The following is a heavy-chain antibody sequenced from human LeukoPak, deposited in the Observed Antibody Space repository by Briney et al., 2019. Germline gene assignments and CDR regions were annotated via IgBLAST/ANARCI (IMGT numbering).Heavy chain of an antibody. V-gene: IGHV3-48*01. D-gene: IGHD4-17*01. Sequence: GGSLRLSCAASGFTFSSYSMNWVRQAPGKGLEWVSYISSSSSTIYYADSVKGRFTISRDNSKNTLYLQMNSLRAEDTAVYYCAKEVGDYGDYLIDYWGQGTLVTVSS. J-gene: IGHJ4*02. CDR2: ISSSSSTI. CDR1: GFTFSSYS. CDR3: AKEVGDYGDYLIDY.